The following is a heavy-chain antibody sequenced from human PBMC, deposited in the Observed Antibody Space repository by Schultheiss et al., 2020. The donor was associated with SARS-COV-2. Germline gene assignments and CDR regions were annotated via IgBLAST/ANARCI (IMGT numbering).Heavy chain of an antibody. J-gene: IGHJ5*02. CDR2: ISAYNGNT. CDR3: ARDRPLLWFGELLGGRSHTENWFDP. V-gene: IGHV1-18*01. Sequence: ALVKVSCKASGYTFTSYGISWVRQAPGQGLEWMGWISAYNGNTNYAQKLQGRVTMTTDTSTSTAYMELRSLRSDDTAVYYCARDRPLLWFGELLGGRSHTENWFDPWGQGTLVTVSS. D-gene: IGHD3-10*01. CDR1: GYTFTSYG.